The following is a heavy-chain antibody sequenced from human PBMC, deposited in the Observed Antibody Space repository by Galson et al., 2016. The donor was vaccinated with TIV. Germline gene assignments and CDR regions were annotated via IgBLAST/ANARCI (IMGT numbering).Heavy chain of an antibody. Sequence: SLRLSCAASGFTFGDYGMHWVRQPPGKGLEWVSGITWNSVGIDYADSVKGRFTISRDHAKNSLYLQMNSLRPDDTALYYCAKERAGGGDGFLFDFWGQGALVTVCS. D-gene: IGHD2-21*02. CDR3: AKERAGGGDGFLFDF. CDR1: GFTFGDYG. V-gene: IGHV3-9*01. CDR2: ITWNSVGI. J-gene: IGHJ4*02.